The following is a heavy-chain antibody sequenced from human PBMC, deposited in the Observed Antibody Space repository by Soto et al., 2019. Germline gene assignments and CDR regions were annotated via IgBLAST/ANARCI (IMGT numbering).Heavy chain of an antibody. J-gene: IGHJ4*02. Sequence: QVQLVESGGGVVQPGRSLRLSCAASGFTFSSYGMHWVRQAPDKGLEWVTVISYDGSNKYYAESVKGRFTISRDNSRNTLYLQMNSLRVEDTAVYYCAKDLGYSGYGVFDYWGQGTLVTVSS. CDR1: GFTFSSYG. V-gene: IGHV3-30*18. CDR2: ISYDGSNK. D-gene: IGHD5-12*01. CDR3: AKDLGYSGYGVFDY.